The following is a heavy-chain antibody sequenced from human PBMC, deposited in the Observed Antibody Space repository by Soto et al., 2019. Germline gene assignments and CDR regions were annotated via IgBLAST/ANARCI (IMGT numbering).Heavy chain of an antibody. CDR2: INAGDGNT. CDR3: ARRWAVYYYYGMDV. CDR1: GYTFTSYA. J-gene: IGHJ6*02. Sequence: ASVKVSCKASGYTFTSYAMHWVRQAPGQRLEWMGWINAGDGNTKYSQKFQGRVTITRDTSASTAYMELSSLRSQDTAVYYCARRWAVYYYYGMDVWGQGTTVTVSS. V-gene: IGHV1-3*01. D-gene: IGHD1-26*01.